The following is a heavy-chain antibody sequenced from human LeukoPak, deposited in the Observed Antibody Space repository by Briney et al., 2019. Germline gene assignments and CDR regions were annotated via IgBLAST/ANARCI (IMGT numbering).Heavy chain of an antibody. J-gene: IGHJ4*02. CDR2: IGIDSGNT. Sequence: GGSLRLSCAASGFTFSAYSMNWVRQAPGKGLEWISYIGIDSGNTNYADSVKGRFTISGDKAKNSLYLQMNSLRVEDTAVYYCARDYKYAFDNWGQGTLVTVSS. V-gene: IGHV3-48*01. CDR1: GFTFSAYS. D-gene: IGHD5-24*01. CDR3: ARDYKYAFDN.